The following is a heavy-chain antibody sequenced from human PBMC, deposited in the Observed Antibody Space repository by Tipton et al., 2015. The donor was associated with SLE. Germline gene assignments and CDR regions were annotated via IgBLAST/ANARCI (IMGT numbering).Heavy chain of an antibody. J-gene: IGHJ4*02. D-gene: IGHD6-6*01. CDR1: GGSISSHY. V-gene: IGHV4-59*11. Sequence: TLSLTCAVYGGSISSHYWSWIRQPPGKGLECIGYIYYSGSTNYNPSLKSRVTISVDTSKNQFSLKLSSVTAADTAVYYCARRQEQLVRGYFDYWGQGTLVTVSS. CDR2: IYYSGST. CDR3: ARRQEQLVRGYFDY.